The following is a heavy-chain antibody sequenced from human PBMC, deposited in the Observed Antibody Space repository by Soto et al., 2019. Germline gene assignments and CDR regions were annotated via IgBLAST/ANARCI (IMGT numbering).Heavy chain of an antibody. CDR3: ARDGVDGSGSYYVDY. J-gene: IGHJ4*02. V-gene: IGHV4-30-4*01. CDR2: IYYSGST. D-gene: IGHD3-10*01. Sequence: QVQLQESGPGLVKPSQTLSLTCTVSGGSISSGDYYWSWIRQPPGKGLEWIGYIYYSGSTYYNPSLSGRVTTSVDPSKHQCSLKLSSVTAADTAVYYCARDGVDGSGSYYVDYWGQGTLVTVSS. CDR1: GGSISSGDYY.